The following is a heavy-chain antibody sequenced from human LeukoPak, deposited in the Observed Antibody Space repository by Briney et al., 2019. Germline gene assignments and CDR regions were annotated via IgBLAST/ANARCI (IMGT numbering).Heavy chain of an antibody. J-gene: IGHJ4*02. Sequence: ASETLSLTCTVSGGSISSSSYYWGWIRQPPGKGLELIGRISYTGSTYYNPSLQSRVTISVDTSKNQFSLDLSSVTAADTAVYYCARSGGGIAAAGIWWGQGTLVTVSS. CDR2: ISYTGST. CDR1: GGSISSSSYY. D-gene: IGHD6-13*01. CDR3: ARSGGGIAAAGIW. V-gene: IGHV4-39*01.